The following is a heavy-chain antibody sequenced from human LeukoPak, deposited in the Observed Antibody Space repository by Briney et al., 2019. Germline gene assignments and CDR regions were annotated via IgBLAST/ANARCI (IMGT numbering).Heavy chain of an antibody. D-gene: IGHD2-15*01. CDR2: IYYSWST. V-gene: IGHV4-39*01. Sequence: SETLSLTCTVSGGSISSYYWSWIRQPPGKGLEWIGSIYYSWSTYYNPSLKSRVTISVDTSKNQFSLKLSSVTAADTAVYYCARHARDRPYDYWGQGTLVTVSS. J-gene: IGHJ4*02. CDR3: ARHARDRPYDY. CDR1: GGSISSYY.